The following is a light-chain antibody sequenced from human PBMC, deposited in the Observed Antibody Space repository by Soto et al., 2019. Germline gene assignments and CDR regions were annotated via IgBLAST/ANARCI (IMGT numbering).Light chain of an antibody. Sequence: QPVLTQPPSVSGTPGQTVTISCTGSRSNIGAGYDVHWYQQLPGTVPKLLIYDNHNRPSGVPARFSASKSGTSASLAITGLQAEDEADYYCQSYDSGLSAVVFGGGTKLTVL. J-gene: IGLJ2*01. CDR2: DNH. CDR1: RSNIGAGYD. CDR3: QSYDSGLSAVV. V-gene: IGLV1-40*01.